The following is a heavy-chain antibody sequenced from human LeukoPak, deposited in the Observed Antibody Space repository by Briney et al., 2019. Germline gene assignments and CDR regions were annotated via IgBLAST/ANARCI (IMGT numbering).Heavy chain of an antibody. CDR1: GDSINSLDL. V-gene: IGHV4-4*02. J-gene: IGHJ4*02. D-gene: IGHD3-22*01. Sequence: SETLSLTCTVSGDSINSLDLWSWVRQPPGKGLEWIGEMYLSGTTHSNPSVKSRVTISTDKSKNQFFLNLSSVTAADTAVYYCAGLVGRYSSGLYYYYFDYWGQGTLVTVSS. CDR3: AGLVGRYSSGLYYYYFDY. CDR2: MYLSGTT.